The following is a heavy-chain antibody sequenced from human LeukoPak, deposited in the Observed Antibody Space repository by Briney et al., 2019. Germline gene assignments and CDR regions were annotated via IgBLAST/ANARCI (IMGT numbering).Heavy chain of an antibody. J-gene: IGHJ3*02. CDR3: ARARVAMIVVGNPPDAFDI. D-gene: IGHD3-22*01. V-gene: IGHV3-30*04. CDR1: GFTFSGYA. Sequence: GGSLRLSCAASGFTFSGYAMHWVRQAPGKGLEWVAVISYDGSNKYYADSVKGRFTISRDNSKNTLYLQMNSLRAEDTAVYYCARARVAMIVVGNPPDAFDIWGQGTMVTVSS. CDR2: ISYDGSNK.